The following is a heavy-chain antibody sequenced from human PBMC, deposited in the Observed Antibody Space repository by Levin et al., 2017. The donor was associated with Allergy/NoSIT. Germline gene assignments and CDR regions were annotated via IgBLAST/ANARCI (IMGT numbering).Heavy chain of an antibody. CDR1: GFTFGNYA. CDR3: ARIARPAGVYDSSDSFDL. Sequence: GESLKISCAASGFTFGNYAMSWVRQAPGKGLEWVAGFRDTRYTNYADSVNGRFTISRDNYRNMFYLQMNSLRAEDTALYYCARIARPAGVYDSSDSFDLWGQGTMVTVSS. J-gene: IGHJ3*01. CDR2: FRDTRYT. D-gene: IGHD3-22*01. V-gene: IGHV3-23*01.